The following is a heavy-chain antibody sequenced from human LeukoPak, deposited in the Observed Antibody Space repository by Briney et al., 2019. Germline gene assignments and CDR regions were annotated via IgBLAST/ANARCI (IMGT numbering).Heavy chain of an antibody. J-gene: IGHJ6*03. CDR2: IRFDGSNK. CDR1: GFTFSSFG. CDR3: AKVASAMVTYYYMDV. V-gene: IGHV3-30*02. Sequence: PGGSLRLSCGASGFTFSSFGMHWVRQAPGKGLEWVAFIRFDGSNKYYADSVRGRFTISRDNSKNTLFLQLNSLRAEDTAVYYCAKVASAMVTYYYMDVWGKGTTVTISS. D-gene: IGHD5-18*01.